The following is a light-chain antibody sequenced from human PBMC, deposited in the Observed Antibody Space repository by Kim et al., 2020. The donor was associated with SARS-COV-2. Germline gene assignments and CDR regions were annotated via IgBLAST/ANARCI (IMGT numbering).Light chain of an antibody. J-gene: IGKJ4*01. CDR3: RQYNIHPIT. CDR2: DAS. Sequence: ASEGERVTITCRASQAIRNELAWYQQQRGRAPKRLIYDASSLQRGAPSRFSGSGFGTEFTLTVSRLQPEDFATYYCRQYNIHPITFGGGTKVDIK. V-gene: IGKV1-17*01. CDR1: QAIRNE.